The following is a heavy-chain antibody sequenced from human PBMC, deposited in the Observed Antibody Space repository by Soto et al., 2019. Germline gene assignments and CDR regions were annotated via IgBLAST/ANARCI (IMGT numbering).Heavy chain of an antibody. CDR3: IRSRGPSSPFHS. J-gene: IGHJ4*02. V-gene: IGHV3-72*01. Sequence: QPVGSLRLSCAASVLIFSDYYLDCVRHSPGQWLEWVGRTKHKAESYTTEYAASVKGRFTISRDDSENSMYLQMNSLKTEDTAVYYCIRSRGPSSPFHSLGQATLVTVSS. CDR2: TKHKAESYTT. D-gene: IGHD1-26*01. CDR1: VLIFSDYY.